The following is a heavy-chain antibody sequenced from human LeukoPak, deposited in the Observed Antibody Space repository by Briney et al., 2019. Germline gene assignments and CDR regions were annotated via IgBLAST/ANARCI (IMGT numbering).Heavy chain of an antibody. D-gene: IGHD4-17*01. Sequence: PGGSLRLSCAASGFTFSNYWMSWVRQAPGKGLEWVANIKQDRSEKYYVDSVKGRFTISRDNAKNSLYLQMNSLRAEDTAVYYCAKDLLNDYGDKFGYYFDYWGQGTLVTVSS. CDR2: IKQDRSEK. CDR3: AKDLLNDYGDKFGYYFDY. V-gene: IGHV3-7*03. J-gene: IGHJ4*02. CDR1: GFTFSNYW.